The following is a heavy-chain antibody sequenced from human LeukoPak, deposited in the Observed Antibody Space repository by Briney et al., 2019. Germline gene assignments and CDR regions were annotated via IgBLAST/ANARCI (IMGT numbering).Heavy chain of an antibody. V-gene: IGHV1-2*02. CDR2: INPNSGGT. J-gene: IGHJ4*02. CDR3: ARGIVAGIGGSYYFDY. D-gene: IGHD6-19*01. CDR1: GYTFTGYY. Sequence: ASVKVSCKASGYTFTGYYMHWVRQAPGQGLEWMGWINPNSGGTNYAQKFQGRVTMTRDTSISTAYMELSRLRPDDTAVYYCARGIVAGIGGSYYFDYWGQGTLVTVSS.